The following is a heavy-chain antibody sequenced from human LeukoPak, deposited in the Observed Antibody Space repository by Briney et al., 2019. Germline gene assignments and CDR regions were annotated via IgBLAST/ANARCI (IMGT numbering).Heavy chain of an antibody. V-gene: IGHV1-69*06. CDR2: IIPIFGTA. J-gene: IGHJ6*03. CDR1: GGTFSSYA. Sequence: SVKVSCKASGGTFSSYAISWVRQAPGQGLEWMGGIIPIFGTANYAQKFQGRVTITADKSTSTAYMELSSLRSDDTAVYYCARDVTGYSSSWYLGGLGRYYYYMDVWGKGTTVTISS. D-gene: IGHD6-13*01. CDR3: ARDVTGYSSSWYLGGLGRYYYYMDV.